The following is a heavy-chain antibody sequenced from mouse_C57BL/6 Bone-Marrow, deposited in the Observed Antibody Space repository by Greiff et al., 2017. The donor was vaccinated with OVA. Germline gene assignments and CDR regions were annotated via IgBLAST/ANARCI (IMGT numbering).Heavy chain of an antibody. CDR1: GFNIKDDY. CDR3: TSDGYYWFAY. V-gene: IGHV14-4*01. CDR2: IDPENGDT. Sequence: EVQLQQSGAELVRPGASVKLSCTASGFNIKDDYMHWVKQRPDQGLEWIGWIDPENGDTEYASKFQGKATITADTSSNTAYLQLSSLTSEDTAVYYCTSDGYYWFAYWGQGTLVTVSA. D-gene: IGHD2-3*01. J-gene: IGHJ3*01.